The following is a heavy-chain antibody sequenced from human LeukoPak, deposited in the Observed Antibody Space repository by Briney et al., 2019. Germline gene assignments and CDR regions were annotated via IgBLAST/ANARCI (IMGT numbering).Heavy chain of an antibody. Sequence: SETLSLTCAVYGGSFSGYYWSWIRQPPGKGLEWIGEINHSGSTNFNPSLKSRVTISVDTSKNQFSLKLSSVTAADTAVYYCARVRFVALDYWGQGTLVTVSS. V-gene: IGHV4-34*01. J-gene: IGHJ4*02. CDR3: ARVRFVALDY. D-gene: IGHD2-15*01. CDR1: GGSFSGYY. CDR2: INHSGST.